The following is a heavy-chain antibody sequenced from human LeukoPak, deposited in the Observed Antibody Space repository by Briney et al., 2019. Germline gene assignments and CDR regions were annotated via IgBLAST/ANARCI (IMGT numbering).Heavy chain of an antibody. J-gene: IGHJ4*02. D-gene: IGHD2-15*01. CDR2: ISYDGSKT. CDR3: ARDQSSGGRWLDY. Sequence: GGSLRLSCAVSGFTFSSFAVHWVRQAPGKGLEWVAVISYDGSKTYSADSVKGRFTISRDNSKNTVFLQMNSLSTEDTAMYFCARDQSSGGRWLDYWGRGTLVTVPS. CDR1: GFTFSSFA. V-gene: IGHV3-30*04.